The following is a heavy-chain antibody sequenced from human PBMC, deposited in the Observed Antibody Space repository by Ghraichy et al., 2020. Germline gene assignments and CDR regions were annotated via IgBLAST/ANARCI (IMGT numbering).Heavy chain of an antibody. CDR2: ISENSGNT. J-gene: IGHJ4*02. Sequence: GESPNISCAASGFTFSSYAMSWVRQAPGKGLEWVSAISENSGNTYYADSVKGRCTISRDNSENTLFLQMNGLRAEDTAVYYCAKDHGSKWLRAFDYWGQGALVTVSS. V-gene: IGHV3-23*01. CDR1: GFTFSSYA. D-gene: IGHD5-18*01. CDR3: AKDHGSKWLRAFDY.